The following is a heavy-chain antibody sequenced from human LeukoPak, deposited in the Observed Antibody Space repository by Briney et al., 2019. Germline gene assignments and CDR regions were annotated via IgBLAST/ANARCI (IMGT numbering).Heavy chain of an antibody. D-gene: IGHD5-12*01. CDR1: GFTFSSYE. CDR2: ISSSGSTI. Sequence: GGSLRLSCAASGFTFSSYEMNWVRQAPGKGLEGVSYISSSGSTIYYADSVKGRFTISRDNAKNSLYLQMNSLRAEDTAVYYCARGRHIVATNGVDYWGQGTLVTVSS. CDR3: ARGRHIVATNGVDY. V-gene: IGHV3-48*03. J-gene: IGHJ4*02.